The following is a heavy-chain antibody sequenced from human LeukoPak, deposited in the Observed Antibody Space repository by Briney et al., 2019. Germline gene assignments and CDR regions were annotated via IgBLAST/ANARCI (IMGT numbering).Heavy chain of an antibody. J-gene: IGHJ3*02. Sequence: SETLSLTCAVYGGSFSGYYWSWIRQPPGKGLEWIGEINHSGSTNYNPSLKSRITISVDTSENRFSLKLSSVTATDTAVYYCARDCSGGSCYGAFDIWGQGTMVTVSS. D-gene: IGHD2-15*01. CDR3: ARDCSGGSCYGAFDI. CDR2: INHSGST. CDR1: GGSFSGYY. V-gene: IGHV4-34*01.